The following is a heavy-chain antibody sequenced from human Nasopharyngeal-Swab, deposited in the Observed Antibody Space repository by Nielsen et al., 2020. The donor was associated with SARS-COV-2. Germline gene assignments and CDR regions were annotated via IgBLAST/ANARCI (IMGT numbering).Heavy chain of an antibody. V-gene: IGHV4-61*02. Sequence: WIRQPPGKGLEWIGRLYTSGTTNYNPSLKSRVTISVDTSKDQFSLKLSSVTAADTAVYYCVRAVLNLGRGDYMDVWGKGTTVTVSS. D-gene: IGHD1-1*01. J-gene: IGHJ6*03. CDR2: LYTSGTT. CDR3: VRAVLNLGRGDYMDV.